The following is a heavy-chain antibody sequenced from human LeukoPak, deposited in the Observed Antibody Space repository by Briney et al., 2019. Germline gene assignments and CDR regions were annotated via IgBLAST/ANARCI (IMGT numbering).Heavy chain of an antibody. CDR2: IIPIFGTA. CDR3: AREGVGATMGGGHLFDY. D-gene: IGHD1-26*01. V-gene: IGHV1-69*13. CDR1: GGTFSSYA. Sequence: GASVKVSCKASGGTFSSYAISWVRQAPGQGLEWMGGIIPIFGTANYAQKFQGRVTITADESTSTAYMELSSLRSEDTAVYYCAREGVGATMGGGHLFDYWGQGTLVTVSS. J-gene: IGHJ4*02.